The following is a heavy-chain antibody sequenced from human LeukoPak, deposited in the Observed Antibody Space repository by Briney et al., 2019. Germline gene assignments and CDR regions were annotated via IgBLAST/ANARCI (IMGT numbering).Heavy chain of an antibody. CDR1: GYTFTGYY. V-gene: IGHV1-2*04. CDR2: INPNSGGT. CDR3: ARDVFPWYYDMLSYGMDV. J-gene: IGHJ6*02. Sequence: ASVKVSCKASGYTFTGYYMHWVRQAPGQGLEWMGWINPNSGGTQYAQKFQGWVTLTRDTSISTAYMEVSRLRSDDTAVYYCARDVFPWYYDMLSYGMDVWGQGTTVTVSS. D-gene: IGHD3-9*01.